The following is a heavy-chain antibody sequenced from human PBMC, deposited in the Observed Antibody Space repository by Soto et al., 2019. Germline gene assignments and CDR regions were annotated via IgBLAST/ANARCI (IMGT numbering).Heavy chain of an antibody. Sequence: SETLSLTCTVSGGSISSGDYYWSWIRQPPGKGLEWIGYIYYSGSTYYNPSLKSRVTISVDTSKNQFSLKLSSVTAADTAVYYCARDSSYCGGDCYSILDYWGQGTLVTVSS. J-gene: IGHJ4*02. CDR1: GGSISSGDYY. V-gene: IGHV4-30-4*01. D-gene: IGHD2-21*02. CDR3: ARDSSYCGGDCYSILDY. CDR2: IYYSGST.